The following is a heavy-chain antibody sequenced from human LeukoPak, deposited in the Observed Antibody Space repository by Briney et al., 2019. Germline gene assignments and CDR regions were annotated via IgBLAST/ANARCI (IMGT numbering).Heavy chain of an antibody. D-gene: IGHD3-22*01. J-gene: IGHJ4*02. CDR3: ARVGCYGISGYYPAVDY. CDR1: GVSFSGYY. Sequence: SETLSLTCAVYGVSFSGYYWSWIRQPPGKGLEWIGEINHSGSTNYNPSLKSRVTISVDTSKNQFSLKLSSVTAADTAVYYCARVGCYGISGYYPAVDYWGQGTLVTVSS. CDR2: INHSGST. V-gene: IGHV4-34*01.